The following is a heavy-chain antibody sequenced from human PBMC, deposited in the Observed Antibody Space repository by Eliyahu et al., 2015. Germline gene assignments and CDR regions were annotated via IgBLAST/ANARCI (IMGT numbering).Heavy chain of an antibody. D-gene: IGHD2-8*01. CDR1: GGSFSGYY. Sequence: QVQLQQWGAGLLKPSETLSLTCAVYGGSFSGYYWSXIRQPPGKGLEWIGEINHSGSTNYNPSLKSRVTISVDTSKNQFSLKLSSVTAADTAVYYCARGLRCMLCAPPPTWGQGTLVTVSS. CDR2: INHSGST. V-gene: IGHV4-34*01. CDR3: ARGLRCMLCAPPPT. J-gene: IGHJ4*02.